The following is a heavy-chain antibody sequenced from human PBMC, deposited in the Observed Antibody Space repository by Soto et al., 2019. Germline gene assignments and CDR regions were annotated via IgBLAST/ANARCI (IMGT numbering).Heavy chain of an antibody. CDR1: GGSISSSNW. V-gene: IGHV4-4*02. CDR3: ARRSHTNWPAY. D-gene: IGHD2-15*01. Sequence: PSETLSLTCAVSGGSISSSNWWSWVRQPPGKGLEWIGEIYYGGSTYYNPSLMSRVTISADTSKNQFSLKVNSVTVADTAVYYCARRSHTNWPAYWGHGTQVTVSS. J-gene: IGHJ5*01. CDR2: IYYGGST.